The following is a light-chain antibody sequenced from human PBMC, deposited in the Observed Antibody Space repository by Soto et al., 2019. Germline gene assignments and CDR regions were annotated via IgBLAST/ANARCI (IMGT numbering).Light chain of an antibody. CDR2: DAS. CDR1: QDISNY. J-gene: IGKJ4*01. V-gene: IGKV1-33*01. CDR3: QQYDNLGRT. Sequence: DLQMTQSPSSLSASVGDRVTITCQASQDISNYLNWYQQKPGKAPKLLIYDASNLETGVPSRFSGSGSGTDFTFTISSLQPEDIATYYCQQYDNLGRTFGGGTKVEIK.